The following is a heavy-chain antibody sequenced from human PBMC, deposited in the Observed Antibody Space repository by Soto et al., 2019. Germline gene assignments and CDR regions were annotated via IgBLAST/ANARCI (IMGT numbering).Heavy chain of an antibody. CDR1: GFTFSSYS. Sequence: EVQLVESGGGLVKPGGSLRLSCAASGFTFSSYSMNWVRQAPGKGLEWVSSISSSSSNIYYADSVKGRFTISRDNAKNSLYLQMNSLRDEDTAVYYCARDPRRRDYFTNGVCQADNWYFDLCVRGTLVTV. V-gene: IGHV3-21*01. J-gene: IGHJ2*01. CDR2: ISSSSSNI. D-gene: IGHD2-8*01. CDR3: ARDPRRRDYFTNGVCQADNWYFDL.